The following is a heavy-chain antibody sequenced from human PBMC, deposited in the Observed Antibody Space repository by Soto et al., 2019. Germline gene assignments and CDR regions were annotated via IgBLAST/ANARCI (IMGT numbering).Heavy chain of an antibody. J-gene: IGHJ4*02. CDR1: GDSISSGTYY. V-gene: IGHV4-31*03. Sequence: QVQLQESGPGLVKPSQTLSLTCTVSGDSISSGTYYWSWIRQHPGKGLEWIGYIYYSGSTYYNPSLKRRVTIAVDTSKSQFSLKLSSVTASDTAVYYCARDGYSYGYGVDYWGQGTLVTVSS. CDR3: ARDGYSYGYGVDY. D-gene: IGHD5-18*01. CDR2: IYYSGST.